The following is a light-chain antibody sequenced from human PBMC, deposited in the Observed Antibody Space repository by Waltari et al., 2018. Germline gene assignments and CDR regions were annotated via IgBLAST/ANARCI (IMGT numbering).Light chain of an antibody. CDR3: CSYAGSYTV. V-gene: IGLV2-11*01. Sequence: QSALTQPRSVSGSPGQSVTLSCTGTSSDVGGYNYVSWYQQHPSKAPKLMNYDVSKRPSGVPDRFSGSKSGNTASLTISGLQAEDEADYYCCSYAGSYTVFGGGTKLTVL. J-gene: IGLJ2*01. CDR2: DVS. CDR1: SSDVGGYNY.